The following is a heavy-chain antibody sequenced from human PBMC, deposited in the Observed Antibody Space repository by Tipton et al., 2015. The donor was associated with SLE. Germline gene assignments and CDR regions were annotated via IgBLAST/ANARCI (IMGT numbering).Heavy chain of an antibody. CDR3: VRDWEGDRPEAGMDV. D-gene: IGHD1-26*01. CDR1: GGSISSGDYF. Sequence: TLSLTCSVSGGSISSGDYFWSWIRQPPGRGLEWIGYIYYSGTTYYNPSLKSRATISLDTSKNQFSLKLSSVTATDTAVYYCVRDWEGDRPEAGMDVWGQGTTVTVSS. V-gene: IGHV4-30-4*01. CDR2: IYYSGTT. J-gene: IGHJ6*02.